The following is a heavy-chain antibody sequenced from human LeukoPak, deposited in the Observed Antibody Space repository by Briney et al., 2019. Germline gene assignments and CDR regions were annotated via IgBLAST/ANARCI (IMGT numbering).Heavy chain of an antibody. D-gene: IGHD4-23*01. CDR3: ARAVSVIGYSYYFDY. Sequence: ASVTVSCKPYGYTFTTYGVSWVRQAPGQGLEWMGWISAYNGNTNYAQNLQGRVTMTTDTSTSTAYMELRSLRSDDTAVYYCARAVSVIGYSYYFDYWGQGTLVTVSS. V-gene: IGHV1-18*01. CDR2: ISAYNGNT. CDR1: GYTFTTYG. J-gene: IGHJ4*02.